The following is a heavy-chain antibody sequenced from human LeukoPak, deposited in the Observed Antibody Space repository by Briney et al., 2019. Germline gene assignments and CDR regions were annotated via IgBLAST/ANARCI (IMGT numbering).Heavy chain of an antibody. CDR1: GYTFTSYG. V-gene: IGHV1-18*01. CDR3: ARVPDLSHDYYMDV. Sequence: ASVKVSCKASGYTFTSYGISWVRQAPGQGLEWMGWISAYNGNTNYAQKLQGRVTMTTDTSTSTAYMELRSLRSDDTAVYYCARVPDLSHDYYMDVWGKGTTVTVSS. CDR2: ISAYNGNT. J-gene: IGHJ6*03.